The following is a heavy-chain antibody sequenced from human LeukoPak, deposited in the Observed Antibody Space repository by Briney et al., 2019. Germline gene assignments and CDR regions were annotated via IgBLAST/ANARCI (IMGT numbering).Heavy chain of an antibody. CDR2: IYSGGST. CDR1: GFTVSSNY. CDR3: ARDVGDYYGSGSYHIY. Sequence: PGGSLRLSCAASGFTVSSNYMSWVRQAPGKGLEWVSVIYSGGSTYYADSVKGRFTISRDNSKNTLYLQMNSLRAEDTAVYYCARDVGDYYGSGSYHIYWGQGTLVTVSS. V-gene: IGHV3-66*01. J-gene: IGHJ4*02. D-gene: IGHD3-10*01.